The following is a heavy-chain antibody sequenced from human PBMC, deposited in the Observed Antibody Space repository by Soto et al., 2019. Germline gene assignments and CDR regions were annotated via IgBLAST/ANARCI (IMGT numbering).Heavy chain of an antibody. J-gene: IGHJ5*02. Sequence: QVQLVESGGGVVQPRRSLRLSCAASGFTFSTYGMHWVRQAPGKGLEWVGVIWFDGSNKFYVDSVKGRFTISRDNSKNPLDLQMNSLRAEDTAVYYCARGVEGRRWRGDWFDPWGQGTLVTVSS. V-gene: IGHV3-33*01. CDR2: IWFDGSNK. D-gene: IGHD3-16*01. CDR1: GFTFSTYG. CDR3: ARGVEGRRWRGDWFDP.